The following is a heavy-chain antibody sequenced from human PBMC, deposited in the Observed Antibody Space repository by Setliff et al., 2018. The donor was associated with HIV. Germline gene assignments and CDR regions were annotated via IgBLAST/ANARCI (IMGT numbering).Heavy chain of an antibody. V-gene: IGHV4-61*02. CDR2: VYFSGST. D-gene: IGHD6-13*01. CDR3: ARRSSWYGDAFDI. Sequence: TSETLSLTCSVSGASITSGIYYWAWIRQPAGKGLEFIGRVYFSGSTNYNPSLKSRVTISLDTSKNRFSLNLRSVTAADTAVYYCARRSSWYGDAFDIWGQGTMVTVSS. J-gene: IGHJ3*02. CDR1: GASITSGIYY.